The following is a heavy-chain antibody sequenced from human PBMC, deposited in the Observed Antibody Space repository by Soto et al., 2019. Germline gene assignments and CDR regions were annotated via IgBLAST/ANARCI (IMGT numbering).Heavy chain of an antibody. J-gene: IGHJ5*02. CDR3: AQGSGYSYSYTLWFDP. Sequence: GGSLRLSCAASGFSLSDHCLHWVRQAPGKGLEWVSDISGSGGSTIHTDSVKGRFIISRDNSKNTLYLQMNSLRAEDTAVYYCAQGSGYSYSYTLWFDPWGQGTLVTVSS. CDR2: ISGSGGST. V-gene: IGHV3-23*01. CDR1: GFSLSDHC. D-gene: IGHD5-18*01.